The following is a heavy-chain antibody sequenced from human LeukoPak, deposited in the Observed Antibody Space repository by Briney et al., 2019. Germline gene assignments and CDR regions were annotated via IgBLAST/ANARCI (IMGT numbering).Heavy chain of an antibody. CDR2: IYTSGST. V-gene: IGHV4-4*07. CDR3: ARDSAVADFYYGMDV. J-gene: IGHJ6*02. CDR1: GGSISSYY. D-gene: IGHD6-19*01. Sequence: SETLSLTCTVSGGSISSYYWSWIRQPAGKGLEWIGRIYTSGSTNYNPSLKSRVTMSVDTSKNQFSLKLSSVTAADTAVYYCARDSAVADFYYGMDVWGQGTTVTVSS.